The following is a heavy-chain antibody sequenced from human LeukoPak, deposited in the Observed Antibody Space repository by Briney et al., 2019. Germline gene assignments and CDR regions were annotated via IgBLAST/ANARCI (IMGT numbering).Heavy chain of an antibody. CDR1: GYSFIRNW. D-gene: IGHD3-10*01. Sequence: GESLKISCKGSGYSFIRNWIGWVRQMPGKGLEWMAIIYPGDSDTRYSPSFQGQVTISADKSISTAYLQWSSLKASDTAMYYCARLGGSGSYYVDYWGQGTLVTVSS. V-gene: IGHV5-51*01. CDR3: ARLGGSGSYYVDY. J-gene: IGHJ4*02. CDR2: IYPGDSDT.